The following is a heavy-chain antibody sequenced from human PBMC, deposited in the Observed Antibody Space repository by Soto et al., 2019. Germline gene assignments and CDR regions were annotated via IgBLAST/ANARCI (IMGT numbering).Heavy chain of an antibody. CDR2: ISAHNGNT. J-gene: IGHJ4*02. V-gene: IGHV1-18*01. CDR3: ARDLAAGMIDY. D-gene: IGHD6-13*01. Sequence: QVQLVQSGAEVKKPGASVKVSCKASGYTFTSYGISWVRQAPGQGLEWMGWISAHNGNTKYAQKVQGRVTMTTDTSTNTAYMELRSLRSDNTAVYYCARDLAAGMIDYWGQGTLVTVSS. CDR1: GYTFTSYG.